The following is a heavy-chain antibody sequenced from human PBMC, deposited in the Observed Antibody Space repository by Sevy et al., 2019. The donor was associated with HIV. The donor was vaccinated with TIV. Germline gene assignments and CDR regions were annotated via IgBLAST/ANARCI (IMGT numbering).Heavy chain of an antibody. CDR2: IIPIFGTA. J-gene: IGHJ5*02. V-gene: IGHV1-69*13. CDR1: GGTFSSYA. CDR3: ARENILVVYAPRPGWFDP. Sequence: ASVKVSCKASGGTFSSYAISWVRQAPGQGLEWMGGIIPIFGTANYAQKFQGRVTITADESTSTATMGLSSLRSEDTAVYYCARENILVVYAPRPGWFDPWGQGTLVTVSS. D-gene: IGHD2-8*02.